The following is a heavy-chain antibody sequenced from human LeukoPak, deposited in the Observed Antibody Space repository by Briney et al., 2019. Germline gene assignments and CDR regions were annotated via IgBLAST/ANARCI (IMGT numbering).Heavy chain of an antibody. CDR2: ISYDGSQR. CDR3: ARDGLVGDTYEYLHH. D-gene: IGHD1-26*01. J-gene: IGHJ1*01. V-gene: IGHV3-30*04. CDR1: GFAFSSYA. Sequence: PGGSLRLSCAASGFAFSSYAMHWVRQAPGKGLEWMAVISYDGSQRYYADSVKGRFTVSRDSSKSTLFLQMNSLRAEDTALYYCARDGLVGDTYEYLHHWGQGTLVTVSP.